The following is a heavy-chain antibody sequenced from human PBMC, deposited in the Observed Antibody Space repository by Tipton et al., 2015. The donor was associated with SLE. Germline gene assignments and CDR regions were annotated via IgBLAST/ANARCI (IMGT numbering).Heavy chain of an antibody. CDR3: ARSSIAASFDY. V-gene: IGHV4-59*08. CDR2: IYYNGST. J-gene: IGHJ4*02. CDR1: GGSISSYY. D-gene: IGHD6-6*01. Sequence: TLSLTCTVSGGSISSYYWSWIRQPPGKGLEWIGYIYYNGSTNYNPSLKSRVTISVDTSKNQFSLKLSSVTAADTAVYYCARSSIAASFDYWGQGTLVTVSS.